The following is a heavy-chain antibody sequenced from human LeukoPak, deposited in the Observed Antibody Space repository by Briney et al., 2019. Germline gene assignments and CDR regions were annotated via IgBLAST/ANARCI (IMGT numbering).Heavy chain of an antibody. D-gene: IGHD3-10*01. CDR3: ASDAYGSGLDAFDI. V-gene: IGHV4-31*03. CDR2: IYYSGST. CDR1: GGSISSGGYY. J-gene: IGHJ3*02. Sequence: SETLSLTCTVSGGSISSGGYYWSWIRQHPGKGLEWIGYIYYSGSTYYNPSLKSRVTISVDTSKNQFSLKLSSVTAADTAVYYCASDAYGSGLDAFDIWGQGTMVTVSS.